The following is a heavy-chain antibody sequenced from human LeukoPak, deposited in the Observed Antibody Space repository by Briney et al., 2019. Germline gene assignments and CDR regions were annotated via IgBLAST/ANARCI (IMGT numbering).Heavy chain of an antibody. CDR1: GGSIISDTYY. V-gene: IGHV4-61*02. D-gene: IGHD2-15*01. CDR3: ARQEEDIVVVVAASLDAFDI. J-gene: IGHJ3*02. Sequence: PSETLSLTCTVSGGSIISDTYYWSWIRQPAGKGLEWIGRIYNSGSTNYNPSLKSRVTISVDTSKNQLSMKLSSVTAADTAVYYCARQEEDIVVVVAASLDAFDIWGQGTMVTVSS. CDR2: IYNSGST.